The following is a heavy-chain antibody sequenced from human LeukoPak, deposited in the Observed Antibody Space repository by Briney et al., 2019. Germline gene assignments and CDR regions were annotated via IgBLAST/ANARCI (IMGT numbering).Heavy chain of an antibody. V-gene: IGHV3-74*01. D-gene: IGHD3-22*01. CDR3: ANGAYDSRAFDP. CDR1: GFTFSSYW. CDR2: INSDGSNT. J-gene: IGHJ5*02. Sequence: GGSLRLSCAASGFTFSSYWMHWVRQAPGKGLVWVSRINSDGSNTNYADSVKGRFTISRDNAKNTLYLQMNSLRAEDTAVYCCANGAYDSRAFDPWGQGTLVTVSS.